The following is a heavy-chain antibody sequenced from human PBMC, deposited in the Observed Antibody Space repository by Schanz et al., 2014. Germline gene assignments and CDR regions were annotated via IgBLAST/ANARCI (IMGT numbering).Heavy chain of an antibody. Sequence: VQLVESGGGLVQPGGSLRLSCAASGFIFSSYAMHWVRQAPGKGLEWVALISNDGSIKYYADSVEGRFTISRDNSRNTLYLHMNTLRSEDTAVYYCAKDSTHIDIVLVPTAIDYWGQGTLVTVSS. J-gene: IGHJ4*02. V-gene: IGHV3-30-3*02. D-gene: IGHD2-2*01. CDR1: GFIFSSYA. CDR2: ISNDGSIK. CDR3: AKDSTHIDIVLVPTAIDY.